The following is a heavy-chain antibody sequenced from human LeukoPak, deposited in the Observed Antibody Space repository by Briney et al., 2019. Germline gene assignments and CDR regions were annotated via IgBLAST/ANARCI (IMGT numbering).Heavy chain of an antibody. Sequence: ASVTVSFKASGYTFTSYGISWVRQAPGQGREWMGWISAYNGNTNYAQKLQGRVTMTTDTSTSTAYMELRSLRSDDTAVYYCARDYSYYDFWSGYPSDAFDIWGQGTMVTVSS. J-gene: IGHJ3*02. CDR2: ISAYNGNT. CDR3: ARDYSYYDFWSGYPSDAFDI. V-gene: IGHV1-18*01. CDR1: GYTFTSYG. D-gene: IGHD3-3*01.